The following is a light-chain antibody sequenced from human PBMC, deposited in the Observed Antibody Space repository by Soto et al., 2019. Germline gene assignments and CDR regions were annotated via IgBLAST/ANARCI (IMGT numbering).Light chain of an antibody. V-gene: IGKV3-11*01. CDR3: QQRSNLPRT. J-gene: IGKJ2*01. CDR1: QSVSSY. CDR2: DAS. Sequence: EIVLTQSPATLSLSPGERATLSCRASQSVSSYLAWYQQKPSQAPRLIIYDASNSATGIPARVSGSGSGTDFTLTIRSLEPEDFAVYYCQQRSNLPRTFGQGTKLEIK.